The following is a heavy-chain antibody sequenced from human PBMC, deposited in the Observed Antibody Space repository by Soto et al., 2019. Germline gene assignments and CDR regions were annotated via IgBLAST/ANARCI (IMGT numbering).Heavy chain of an antibody. J-gene: IGHJ4*02. V-gene: IGHV3-13*01. CDR2: MSSTGAT. Sequence: VQLVESGGGLVQPGGSLRLSCAASGFNFRSYDMHWVRQPTGKGLEWVSGMSSTGATNYPASAKGRFTISRGNAKNSLYLQIDSLRVEDTAVYFCAAAAGGLDFWGQGTLVTVSS. CDR1: GFNFRSYD. CDR3: AAAAGGLDF. D-gene: IGHD3-10*01.